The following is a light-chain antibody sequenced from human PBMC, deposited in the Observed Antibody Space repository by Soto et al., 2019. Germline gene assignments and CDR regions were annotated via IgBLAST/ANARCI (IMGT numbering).Light chain of an antibody. CDR2: EVT. CDR1: SSDVGGYNY. Sequence: QSALAQPPSASGSPGQSVTISCTGTSSDVGGYNYVSWYQQHPGEAPKLMIYEVTKRPSGVPDRFSGSKSGNTASLTVSGLQAEDEADYYCCSYAGSNNLKVFGTGTKVTVL. CDR3: CSYAGSNNLKV. V-gene: IGLV2-8*01. J-gene: IGLJ1*01.